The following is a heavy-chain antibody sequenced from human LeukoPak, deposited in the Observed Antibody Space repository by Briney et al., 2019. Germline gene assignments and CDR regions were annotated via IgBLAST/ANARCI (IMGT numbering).Heavy chain of an antibody. Sequence: GRSLRLSCAASGFTFSRHAMHWVRQAPGKGLEWVAVIWYDGSNKYYADSVKGRSTISRDNSNNTLYLQMNSLRADDTAVYYCAKVTDSSGYSPSDYWGQGTLVTVSS. V-gene: IGHV3-33*06. CDR2: IWYDGSNK. CDR3: AKVTDSSGYSPSDY. CDR1: GFTFSRHA. J-gene: IGHJ4*02. D-gene: IGHD3-22*01.